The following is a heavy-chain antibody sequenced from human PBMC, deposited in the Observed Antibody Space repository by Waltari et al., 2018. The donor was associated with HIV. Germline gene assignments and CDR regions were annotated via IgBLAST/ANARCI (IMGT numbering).Heavy chain of an antibody. CDR2: ISWNSGSI. D-gene: IGHD5-18*01. Sequence: EVQLVESGGGLVQPGRSLRLSCAASGFTFDDYAMHWVRQAPGKGLEWVSGISWNSGSIGYADSVKGRFTISRDNDKNSLYLQMNSLRAEDTALYYCAKDQGYSYGSDAFDIWGQGTMVTVSS. CDR3: AKDQGYSYGSDAFDI. J-gene: IGHJ3*02. CDR1: GFTFDDYA. V-gene: IGHV3-9*01.